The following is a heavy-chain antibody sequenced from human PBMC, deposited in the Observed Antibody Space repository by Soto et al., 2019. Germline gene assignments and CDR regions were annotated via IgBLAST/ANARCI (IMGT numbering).Heavy chain of an antibody. CDR1: GFSLSTSRLG. D-gene: IGHD6-13*01. CDR3: AHRLPDPQIADYFDY. CDR2: IYWDGDK. J-gene: IGHJ4*02. Sequence: QITLKESGPTLVKPTQTLTLTCTFSGFSLSTSRLGVAWIRQPPGRALEWLALIYWDGDKRYSPSLKTRLTSNKDTSKSQVVLTMTNMHPVDTATYYCAHRLPDPQIADYFDYWGQGTLVTVSS. V-gene: IGHV2-5*02.